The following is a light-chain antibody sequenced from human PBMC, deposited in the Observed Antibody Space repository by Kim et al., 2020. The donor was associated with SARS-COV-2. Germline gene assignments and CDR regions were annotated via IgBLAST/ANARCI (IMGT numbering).Light chain of an antibody. CDR1: SGHSCHA. CDR3: QTWGTGMV. J-gene: IGLJ3*02. CDR2: LNTAGSH. Sequence: GAVVKLTPTPSSGHSCHASAWYQPQPEKGARYLMKLNTAGSHSEGDGVPDRCSASSSGAEGYLTFSRHQSEDEADYYCQTWGTGMVFGGGTQLTVL. V-gene: IGLV4-69*01.